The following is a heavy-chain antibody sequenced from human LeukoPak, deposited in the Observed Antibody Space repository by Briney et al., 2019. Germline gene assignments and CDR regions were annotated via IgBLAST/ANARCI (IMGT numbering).Heavy chain of an antibody. CDR1: GGSFSGYY. J-gene: IGHJ6*03. V-gene: IGHV4-34*01. CDR3: AREQGRQQLLSRRGYYYYMDV. D-gene: IGHD2-2*01. CDR2: INHSGST. Sequence: SSETLSLTCAVYGGSFSGYYWSWIRQPPGKGLEWIGEINHSGSTNYNPSLKSRVTISVDTSKNQFSLKLSSVTAADTAVYYCAREQGRQQLLSRRGYYYYMDVWGKGTTVTVSS.